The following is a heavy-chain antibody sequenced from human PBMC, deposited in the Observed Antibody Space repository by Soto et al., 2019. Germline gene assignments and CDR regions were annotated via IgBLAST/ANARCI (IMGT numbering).Heavy chain of an antibody. CDR3: ARSGSYYPARNWFGP. CDR1: GYTFTSYG. V-gene: IGHV1-18*01. D-gene: IGHD3-10*01. J-gene: IGHJ5*02. Sequence: QAQLVQSGVEMKNVGASVKVSCKASGYTFTSYGISWVRQAPGQGLEWMGWISGFNDDTNHAQKFQGRVTVTKDTSTSTAYMELRSLKSDYTAVYYCARSGSYYPARNWFGPWGQGTLVTVSS. CDR2: ISGFNDDT.